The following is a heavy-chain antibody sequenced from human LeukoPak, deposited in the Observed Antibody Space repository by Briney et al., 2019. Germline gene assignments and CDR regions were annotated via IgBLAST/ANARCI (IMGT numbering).Heavy chain of an antibody. Sequence: SVKVSCKASGGNFSDYPINWVRQAPGQGLEWLGGIIPKYSASNYAQAFQGRVTITADESTNTVYMEMSGLRPDDTAVYYCVRPDRIFGVPAAFDAWGQGTLVAVSS. J-gene: IGHJ3*01. CDR3: VRPDRIFGVPAAFDA. CDR1: GGNFSDYP. CDR2: IIPKYSAS. D-gene: IGHD3-3*02. V-gene: IGHV1-69*13.